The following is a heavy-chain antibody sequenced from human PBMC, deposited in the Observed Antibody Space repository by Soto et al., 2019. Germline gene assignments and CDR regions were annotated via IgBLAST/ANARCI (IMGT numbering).Heavy chain of an antibody. V-gene: IGHV3-30*18. CDR1: GFTFSSYG. Sequence: PGGSLILSCAASGFTFSSYGMHWVRQAPGKGLEWVAVISYDGSNKYYADSVKGRFTISRDNSKNTLYLQMNSLRAEDTAVYYCAKGRPPYGDRPFYYDYYYVMDVWGQGTTVTVSS. J-gene: IGHJ6*02. CDR2: ISYDGSNK. CDR3: AKGRPPYGDRPFYYDYYYVMDV. D-gene: IGHD4-17*01.